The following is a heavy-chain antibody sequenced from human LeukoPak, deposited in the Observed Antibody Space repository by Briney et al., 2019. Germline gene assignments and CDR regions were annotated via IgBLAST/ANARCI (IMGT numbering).Heavy chain of an antibody. CDR1: GGSISSYY. V-gene: IGHV4-59*08. CDR2: IYYSGST. D-gene: IGHD3-22*01. CDR3: ARHPTYYYDSSGYYPENYFDY. J-gene: IGHJ4*02. Sequence: PSETLSLTCTVSGGSISSYYWSWIRQPPGKGLEWIGYIYYSGSTNDNPSLKSRVTISVDTSKNQFSLKLSSVTAADTAVYYCARHPTYYYDSSGYYPENYFDYWGQGTLVTVSS.